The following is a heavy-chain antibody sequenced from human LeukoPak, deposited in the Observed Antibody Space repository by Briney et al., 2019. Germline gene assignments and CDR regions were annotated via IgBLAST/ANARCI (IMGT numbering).Heavy chain of an antibody. D-gene: IGHD5-18*01. CDR3: ARARGAMATDDAFDI. V-gene: IGHV4-31*03. CDR1: GGSISSGGYY. CDR2: IYYSGST. J-gene: IGHJ3*02. Sequence: SETLSLTCTVSGGSISSGGYYWSWIRQHPGKGLEWIGYIYYSGSTYYNPSLKSRATISVDTSKNQFSLKLSSVTAADTAVYYCARARGAMATDDAFDIWGQGTMVTVSS.